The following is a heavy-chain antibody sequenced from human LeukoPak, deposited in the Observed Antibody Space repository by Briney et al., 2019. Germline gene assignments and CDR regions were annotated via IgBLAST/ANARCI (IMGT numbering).Heavy chain of an antibody. CDR2: ISNNAYST. CDR3: VRGKRRFDR. J-gene: IGHJ5*02. CDR1: GFILRDHY. Sequence: PGGSLRLSCVASGFILRDHYMSWIRQAPGKGLEWVSYISNNAYSTYYSQSVKGRFTISRDNGANSLYLQMTNATVDDMAIYYCVRGKRRFDRWGQGTLVTVSS. V-gene: IGHV3-11*01.